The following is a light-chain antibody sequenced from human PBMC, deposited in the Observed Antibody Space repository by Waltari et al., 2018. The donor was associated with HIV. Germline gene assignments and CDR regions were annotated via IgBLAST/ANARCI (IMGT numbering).Light chain of an antibody. J-gene: IGKJ2*01. CDR1: QSIRSN. Sequence: EIIMTQSPATLSVSLGERATLSCSASQSIRSNLAWSQQKPRQAPRLLLYGASTRANGILARFSGSGSGTEFTLTISSMQSEDFAVYYCQQYNNWHPATFGQGTKLEIK. V-gene: IGKV3-15*01. CDR2: GAS. CDR3: QQYNNWHPAT.